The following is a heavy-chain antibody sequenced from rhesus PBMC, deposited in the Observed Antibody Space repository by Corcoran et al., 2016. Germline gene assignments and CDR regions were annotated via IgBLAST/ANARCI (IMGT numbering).Heavy chain of an antibody. CDR1: GYSTSRTY. D-gene: IGHD3-9*01. CDR3: ARSDEGYFDS. Sequence: QVQLQESGPGVVKPSEPLSLTCAFSGYSTSRTYWHVIRHPPGKGWEWIGSIYGSGGSNYLNPSLKSRVTLSVDTSKNQFSLRLSSVTAADTAVYYCARSDEGYFDSWGQGVLVTVSS. V-gene: IGHV4S14*01. CDR2: IYGSGGSN. J-gene: IGHJ4*01.